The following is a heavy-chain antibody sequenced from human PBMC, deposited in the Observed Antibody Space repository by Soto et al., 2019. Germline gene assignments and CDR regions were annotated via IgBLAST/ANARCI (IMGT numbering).Heavy chain of an antibody. CDR2: INHSGST. CDR3: ARLIAARYYYYGMDV. CDR1: GGSFSGYY. J-gene: IGHJ6*02. Sequence: ETLSLTCAVYGGSFSGYYWSWIRQPPGKGLEWIGEINHSGSTNYNPSLKSRVTISVDTSKNQFSLKLSSVTAADTAVYYCARLIAARYYYYGMDVWGQGTTVTVSS. V-gene: IGHV4-34*01. D-gene: IGHD6-13*01.